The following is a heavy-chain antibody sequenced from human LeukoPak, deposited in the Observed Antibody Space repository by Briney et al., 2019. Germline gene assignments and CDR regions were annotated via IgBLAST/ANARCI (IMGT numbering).Heavy chain of an antibody. V-gene: IGHV3-21*01. D-gene: IGHD3-3*01. Sequence: GGSLRLPCAASGFTFNDYTMTWVRQAPGKGLEWVSSITGDCNYIFYADSVKGRFAISRDNAQNSLFLELNSLRGEDTAVYYCARERNFYYFDYWGQGALVTVSS. CDR1: GFTFNDYT. J-gene: IGHJ4*02. CDR2: ITGDCNYI. CDR3: ARERNFYYFDY.